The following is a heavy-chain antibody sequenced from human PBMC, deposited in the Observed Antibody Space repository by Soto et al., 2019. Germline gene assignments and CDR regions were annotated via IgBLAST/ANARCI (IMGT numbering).Heavy chain of an antibody. V-gene: IGHV4-31*03. CDR2: IYYSGST. D-gene: IGHD4-17*01. Sequence: QVQLQESGPGLVKPSQTLSLTCTVSGGSISSGGYYWSWIRQHPGKGLEWIGYIYYSGSTYYNPSLKSRVTMSLDTSTNQFSLKLRSVTAADTAVYYCARDQYGDNWYFDLWGRGTLVTVSS. J-gene: IGHJ2*01. CDR1: GGSISSGGYY. CDR3: ARDQYGDNWYFDL.